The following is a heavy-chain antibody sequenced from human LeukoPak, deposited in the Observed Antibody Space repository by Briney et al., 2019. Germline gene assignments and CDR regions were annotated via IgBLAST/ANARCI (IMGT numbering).Heavy chain of an antibody. CDR3: ARGGGIVVVPAAIGY. Sequence: GASVKVSCKASGYTFTNYHMNWVRQAPGQGLEWMGIINPSGGSTTNAQKFQGRVIMTRDMSTSTVYMELSSLRSEDTAVYYCARGGGIVVVPAAIGYWGQGTLVTVSS. V-gene: IGHV1-46*01. CDR2: INPSGGST. J-gene: IGHJ4*02. CDR1: GYTFTNYH. D-gene: IGHD2-2*01.